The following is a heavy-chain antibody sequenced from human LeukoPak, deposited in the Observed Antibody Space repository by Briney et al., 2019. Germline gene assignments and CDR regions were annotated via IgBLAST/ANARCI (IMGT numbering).Heavy chain of an antibody. D-gene: IGHD2-15*01. V-gene: IGHV3-30*03. Sequence: GGSLRLSCAASGFTFSSYGTHWVRQAPGKGLEWVAVISYDGSNKYYADSVKGRFTISRDNSKNTLYLQMNSLRAEDTAVYYCARGHCSGGSCFDYWGQGTLVTVSS. CDR3: ARGHCSGGSCFDY. J-gene: IGHJ4*02. CDR1: GFTFSSYG. CDR2: ISYDGSNK.